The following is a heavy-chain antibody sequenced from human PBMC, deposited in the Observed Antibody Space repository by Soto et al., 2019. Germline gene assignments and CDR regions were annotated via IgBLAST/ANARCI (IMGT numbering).Heavy chain of an antibody. Sequence: PSETLSLTCAVYGGSFSGYYWSWIRQPPGKGLEWIGEINHSGSTNYNPSLKSRVTISVDTSKNQFSLKLSPVTAADTAVYYCASDGYNSSYWGQGTLVTVSS. CDR1: GGSFSGYY. D-gene: IGHD5-12*01. J-gene: IGHJ4*02. V-gene: IGHV4-34*01. CDR2: INHSGST. CDR3: ASDGYNSSY.